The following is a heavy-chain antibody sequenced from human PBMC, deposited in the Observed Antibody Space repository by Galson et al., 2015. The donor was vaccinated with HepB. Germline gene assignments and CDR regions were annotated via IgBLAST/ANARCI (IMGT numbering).Heavy chain of an antibody. J-gene: IGHJ2*01. V-gene: IGHV1-18*01. D-gene: IGHD1-26*01. CDR2: ISPFYGDT. CDR1: GYNLDNYG. Sequence: SVKVSCKASGYNLDNYGISWVRQAPGQGLEWMGWISPFYGDTNYTQKFRDRVTLTTDTSASTAYMELRSLRSDDTAMYFCARDPRSSYTGGYYARAYFDLWGRGTLVTVSS. CDR3: ARDPRSSYTGGYYARAYFDL.